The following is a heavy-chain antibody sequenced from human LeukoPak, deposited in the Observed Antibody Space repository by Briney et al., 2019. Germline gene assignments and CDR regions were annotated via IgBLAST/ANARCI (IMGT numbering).Heavy chain of an antibody. J-gene: IGHJ4*02. CDR2: ISGSGGST. Sequence: GGSLRLSCAASGFTFSSYAMSWVRQAPGKGLEWVSAISGSGGSTYSADSVKGRFTISRDNSKNTLYLQMNNLRAEDTAVYYCAKDLVPAEPYYFDYWGQGTLVTVSS. V-gene: IGHV3-23*01. CDR1: GFTFSSYA. D-gene: IGHD2-2*01. CDR3: AKDLVPAEPYYFDY.